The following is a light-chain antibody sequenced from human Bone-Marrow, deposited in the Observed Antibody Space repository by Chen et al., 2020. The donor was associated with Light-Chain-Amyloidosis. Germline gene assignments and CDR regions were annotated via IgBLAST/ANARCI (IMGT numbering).Light chain of an antibody. CDR1: QSLLYSNGKDH. Sequence: IVMTQSPLSLPVTHGEPASISCWSSQSLLYSNGKDHLDWYLQKPGQSPQLLIYLDSNRASGVPDRFSGSGSGTDFTLKISRVEAEDVGIYYCMQSLQAPLTFGQGTKVEIK. CDR3: MQSLQAPLT. CDR2: LDS. J-gene: IGKJ2*01. V-gene: IGKV2-28*01.